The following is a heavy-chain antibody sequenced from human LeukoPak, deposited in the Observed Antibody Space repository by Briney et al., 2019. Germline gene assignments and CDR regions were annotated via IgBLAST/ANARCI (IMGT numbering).Heavy chain of an antibody. Sequence: GGSLRLSCAASGFSFSSHGMHWVRQAPGKGLEWVAVISYEGSNEYYADSVKGRFTISRDNSKNTLYLQMTSLRAEDTAVYYCAKDGIRYYYDSSGYYGDYWGQGTLVTVSS. V-gene: IGHV3-30*18. D-gene: IGHD3-22*01. CDR3: AKDGIRYYYDSSGYYGDY. CDR2: ISYEGSNE. CDR1: GFSFSSHG. J-gene: IGHJ4*02.